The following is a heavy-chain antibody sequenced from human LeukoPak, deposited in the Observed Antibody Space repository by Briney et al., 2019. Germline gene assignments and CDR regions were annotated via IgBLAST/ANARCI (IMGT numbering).Heavy chain of an antibody. V-gene: IGHV3-23*01. CDR3: AKRGYDSSGYYGYFDY. J-gene: IGHJ4*02. Sequence: PGGSLRLSRAASGFTFSSYAMSWVRQAPGKGLEWVSVISGSGGSTYCADSVQGRFTISRDNSNNTLYLQMNSLRADDTAVYYCAKRGYDSSGYYGYFDYWAQGTLVTVSS. CDR1: GFTFSSYA. D-gene: IGHD3-22*01. CDR2: ISGSGGST.